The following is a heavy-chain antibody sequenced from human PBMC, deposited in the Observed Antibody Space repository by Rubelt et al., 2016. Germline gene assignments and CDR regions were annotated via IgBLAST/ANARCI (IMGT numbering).Heavy chain of an antibody. Sequence: GQGLEWMGWINPNSGGTNYAQKLQDRVTIIRDTSASTAYMELSSLRSEDTAVYFCARGSTDFDPWGQGTLVTVSS. J-gene: IGHJ5*02. V-gene: IGHV1-2*02. CDR3: ARGSTDFDP. CDR2: INPNSGGT.